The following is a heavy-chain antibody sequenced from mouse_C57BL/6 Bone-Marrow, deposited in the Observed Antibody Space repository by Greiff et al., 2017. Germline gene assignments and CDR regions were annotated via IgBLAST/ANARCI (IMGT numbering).Heavy chain of an antibody. D-gene: IGHD1-1*01. V-gene: IGHV3-6*01. CDR2: ISYDGSN. J-gene: IGHJ2*01. Sequence: DVQLQESGPGLVKPSQSLSLTCSVTGYSITSGYYWNWIRQFPGNKLEWMGYISYDGSNNYNPSLKNRISITRDTSKNQFFLKLNSVTTEDTATYYCAREGIFITTVVAYYFDYWGQGTTLTVSS. CDR3: AREGIFITTVVAYYFDY. CDR1: GYSITSGYY.